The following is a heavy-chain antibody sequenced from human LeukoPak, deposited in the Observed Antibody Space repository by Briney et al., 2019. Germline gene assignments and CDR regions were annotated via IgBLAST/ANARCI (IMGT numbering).Heavy chain of an antibody. J-gene: IGHJ6*03. CDR1: GGSIRSNSYY. CDR3: ATGSSRYYYYMDV. CDR2: IYFSGNT. Sequence: SETLSLTCTVPGGSIRSNSYYWGWIRQPPGKGLEWIGSIYFSGNTYYNPSLKSRVTISVDTSKNQFSLKLSSVTAADTAVYYCATGSSRYYYYMDVWGKGTTVTVSS. D-gene: IGHD3-10*01. V-gene: IGHV4-39*01.